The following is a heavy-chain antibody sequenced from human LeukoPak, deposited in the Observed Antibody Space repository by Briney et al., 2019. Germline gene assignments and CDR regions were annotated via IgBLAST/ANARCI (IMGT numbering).Heavy chain of an antibody. Sequence: SETLSLTCAVYGGSFSGYYWSWIRQPPGKGLEWIGEINHSGSTNYNPSLKSRVTISVDTSKNQFSLKLSSVTAADTAVYYCASRQYGSGSYLNWFDPWGQGTLVTVSS. CDR2: INHSGST. CDR1: GGSFSGYY. D-gene: IGHD3-10*01. CDR3: ASRQYGSGSYLNWFDP. V-gene: IGHV4-34*01. J-gene: IGHJ5*02.